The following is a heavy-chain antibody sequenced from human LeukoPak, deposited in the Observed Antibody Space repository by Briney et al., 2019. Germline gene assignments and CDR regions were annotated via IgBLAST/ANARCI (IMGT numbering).Heavy chain of an antibody. CDR1: GFTFSYYS. J-gene: IGHJ4*02. CDR2: ISYDGNYK. CDR3: AKVGIGAGIDS. Sequence: GGSLRLSCEASGFTFSYYSMHWVRQAPGKGLQWVAVISYDGNYKYYADSVKGRFTISRDNSKNTMYLQMNSLRTGDTGVYYCAKVGIGAGIDSWGQGTLVTVSS. D-gene: IGHD1-26*01. V-gene: IGHV3-30*18.